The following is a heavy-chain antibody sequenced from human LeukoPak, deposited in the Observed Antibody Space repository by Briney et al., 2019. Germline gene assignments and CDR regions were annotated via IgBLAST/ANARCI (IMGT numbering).Heavy chain of an antibody. V-gene: IGHV4-59*08. CDR1: GASISSYY. CDR2: ISYSGST. Sequence: SETLSLTCTVSGASISSYYWSWIRQPPGKGLEWIGYISYSGSTNYNPSLKSRVTISIDTSKNQFSLKLRSVTAADTAIYYCARQGYDILTGYIDAFDIWGQGTMVTVSS. J-gene: IGHJ3*02. CDR3: ARQGYDILTGYIDAFDI. D-gene: IGHD3-9*01.